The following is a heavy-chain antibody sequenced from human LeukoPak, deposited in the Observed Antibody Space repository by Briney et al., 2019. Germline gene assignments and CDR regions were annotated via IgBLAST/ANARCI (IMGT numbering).Heavy chain of an antibody. Sequence: PSETLSLTCTVSGGSINDYYWSWIRQSPGKGLEWIGYIYYTGRTKYNPSVQSRVTISVDTSKNQFSLNLRSVTSADTAVYFCTRVSIHGDSDYWGQGTLATVSP. J-gene: IGHJ4*02. CDR2: IYYTGRT. V-gene: IGHV4-59*01. CDR1: GGSINDYY. CDR3: TRVSIHGDSDY.